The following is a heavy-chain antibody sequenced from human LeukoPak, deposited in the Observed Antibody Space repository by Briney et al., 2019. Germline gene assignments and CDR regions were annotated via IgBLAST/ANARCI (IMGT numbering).Heavy chain of an antibody. CDR3: ARDLGGSMSAYYFDY. V-gene: IGHV1-18*01. CDR1: GNTFNNYA. D-gene: IGHD3-3*01. CDR2: ISVYNGNT. Sequence: GASVKVSCKASGNTFNNYAISWVRQAPGQGLEWMGWISVYNGNTKYAQKVQGRVTMTTDTSTSTAYMELSSLRSEDTAVYYCARDLGGSMSAYYFDYWGQGTLVTVSS. J-gene: IGHJ4*02.